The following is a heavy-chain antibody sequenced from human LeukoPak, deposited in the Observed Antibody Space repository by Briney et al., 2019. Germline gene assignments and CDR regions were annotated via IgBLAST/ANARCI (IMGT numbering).Heavy chain of an antibody. Sequence: SETLSLTCAVYGGSFSGYYWSWIRQPPGKGLEWIGEINHSGSTNYTPSLKSRVTISVDTSKNQFSLKLSSVTAADTAVYYCATLYSSGWTTIGNWGQGTLVTVSS. CDR3: ATLYSSGWTTIGN. J-gene: IGHJ4*02. D-gene: IGHD6-19*01. V-gene: IGHV4-34*01. CDR2: INHSGST. CDR1: GGSFSGYY.